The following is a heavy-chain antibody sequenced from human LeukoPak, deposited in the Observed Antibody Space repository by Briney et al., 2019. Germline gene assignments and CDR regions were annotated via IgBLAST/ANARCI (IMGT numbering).Heavy chain of an antibody. J-gene: IGHJ4*02. D-gene: IGHD3-22*01. Sequence: GGSLRLSCAASGFTFTSYAMSWVRQAPGKGLEWVSAISSGAGNTFYADSVKGRFTISRDNSKNTLYLQMNSLRAEDTAVYYCAKVCYDSSGYYSGFDYWGQGTLVTVSS. CDR1: GFTFTSYA. CDR3: AKVCYDSSGYYSGFDY. CDR2: ISSGAGNT. V-gene: IGHV3-23*01.